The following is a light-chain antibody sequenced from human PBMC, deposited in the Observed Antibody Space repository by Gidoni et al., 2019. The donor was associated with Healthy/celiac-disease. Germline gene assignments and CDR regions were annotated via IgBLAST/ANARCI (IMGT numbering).Light chain of an antibody. CDR1: SSNIGAGYD. J-gene: IGLJ3*02. V-gene: IGLV1-40*01. Sequence: QSVLTQPPAVSGAPGHSGTISCTGSSSNIGAGYDVHWYQQLPGPAPKLLIYGNSNRPSAFPDRFSGSKSGTSAALSITGLQAEDESDYYCQSYDSSLSVWVFGGGTKLTVL. CDR3: QSYDSSLSVWV. CDR2: GNS.